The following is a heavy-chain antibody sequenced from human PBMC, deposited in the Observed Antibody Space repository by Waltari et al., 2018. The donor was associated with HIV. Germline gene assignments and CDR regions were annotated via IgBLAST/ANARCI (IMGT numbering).Heavy chain of an antibody. V-gene: IGHV3-21*01. CDR1: GFTFRRYR. J-gene: IGHJ4*02. Sequence: EVQLVESGGGLVKPGGSLSLCWAASGFTFRRYRMNWVRQAPGKGLEWVSSISSSSSYIYYADSVKGRFTISRDNAKNSLYLQMNSLRAEDTAVYYCATLVSSGWYYFDYWGQGTLVTVSS. CDR3: ATLVSSGWYYFDY. CDR2: ISSSSSYI. D-gene: IGHD6-19*01.